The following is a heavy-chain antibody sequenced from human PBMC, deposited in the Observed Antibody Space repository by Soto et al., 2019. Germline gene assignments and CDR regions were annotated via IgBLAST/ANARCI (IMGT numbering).Heavy chain of an antibody. J-gene: IGHJ6*02. CDR3: AREGVCSSTSCYTNGMDV. CDR2: TYYRSKWYN. Sequence: SQTLSLTCAISGGSVSSNSAAWNWIRQSPSRGLEWLGRTYYRSKWYNDYAVSVKSRITINPDTSKNQFSLQLNSVTPEDTAVYYCAREGVCSSTSCYTNGMDVWGQGTTVTVSS. CDR1: GGSVSSNSAA. V-gene: IGHV6-1*01. D-gene: IGHD2-2*02.